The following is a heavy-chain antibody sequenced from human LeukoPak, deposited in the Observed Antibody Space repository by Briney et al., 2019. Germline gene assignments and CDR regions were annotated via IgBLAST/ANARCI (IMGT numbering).Heavy chain of an antibody. Sequence: TPSETLSLTCAVSGGSISTYNWWSWVRQPPGKGLEWIGEIFYSGSINYNPSLKSRVTLSLDKSKNQFSLQLSSVTAADTAMYYCAKTHSHFPPYFDYWGQGTLVIVSS. CDR1: GGSISTYNW. V-gene: IGHV4-4*02. J-gene: IGHJ4*02. CDR2: IFYSGSI. CDR3: AKTHSHFPPYFDY. D-gene: IGHD4-11*01.